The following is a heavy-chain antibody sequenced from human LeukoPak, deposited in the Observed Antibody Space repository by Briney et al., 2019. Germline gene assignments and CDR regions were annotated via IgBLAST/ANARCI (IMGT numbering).Heavy chain of an antibody. CDR1: GFTFGDHA. CDR2: IRSKTFGGST. J-gene: IGHJ4*02. Sequence: GGSLRLSCLASGFTFGDHAMSWVRQAPGKGREGVGFIRSKTFGGSTEYTASVNGRFTISRDDSKSIAYLQMNSLKTEDTAVYYCTRGANGIAATGRAEDFWGQGTRVTVS. D-gene: IGHD6-13*01. CDR3: TRGANGIAATGRAEDF. V-gene: IGHV3-49*04.